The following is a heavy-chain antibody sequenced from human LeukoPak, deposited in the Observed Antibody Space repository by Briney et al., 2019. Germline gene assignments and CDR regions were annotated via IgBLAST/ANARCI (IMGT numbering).Heavy chain of an antibody. V-gene: IGHV3-53*01. CDR1: GFIFSDYT. Sequence: GGSLRLSCDTSGFIFSDYTMSWVRQAPGKGLEWVSVIYSGGSTYYADSVKGRFTISRDNSKNTLYLQMNSLRAEDTAVYYCARAKGDSSGLDYWGQGTLVTVSS. J-gene: IGHJ4*02. D-gene: IGHD3-22*01. CDR2: IYSGGST. CDR3: ARAKGDSSGLDY.